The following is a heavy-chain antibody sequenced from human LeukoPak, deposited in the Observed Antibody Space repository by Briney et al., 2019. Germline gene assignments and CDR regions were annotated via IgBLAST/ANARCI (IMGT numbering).Heavy chain of an antibody. D-gene: IGHD3-10*01. Sequence: KSSETLSLTCTVSGGSISSSSYYWGWIRQPPGKGLEWIGSIYYSGSTYYNPSLKSRVTISVDTSKNQFSLKLSSVTAADTAVYYCARGITMVRGARMSRRENYYYMDVWGKGTTVTVSS. CDR1: GGSISSSSYY. CDR3: ARGITMVRGARMSRRENYYYMDV. V-gene: IGHV4-39*07. J-gene: IGHJ6*03. CDR2: IYYSGST.